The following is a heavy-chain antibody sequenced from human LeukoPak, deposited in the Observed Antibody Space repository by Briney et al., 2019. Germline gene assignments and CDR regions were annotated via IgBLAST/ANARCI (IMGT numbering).Heavy chain of an antibody. CDR2: MNPNSGNT. Sequence: ASVKVSCKASGYTFTGYYMHWVRQATGQGLEWMGWMNPNSGNTGYAQKFQGRVTITRNTSISTAYMELSSLRSEDTAVYYCARGRARRVNYDYYMDVWGKGTTVTVSS. D-gene: IGHD6-6*01. CDR1: GYTFTGYY. V-gene: IGHV1-8*03. J-gene: IGHJ6*03. CDR3: ARGRARRVNYDYYMDV.